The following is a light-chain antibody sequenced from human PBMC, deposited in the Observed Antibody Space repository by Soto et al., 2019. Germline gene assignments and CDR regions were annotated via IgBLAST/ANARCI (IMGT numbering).Light chain of an antibody. CDR2: DVS. Sequence: SVLTQPASVSGSPGQSIAISCIGTSSDVGGYNYVSWYQQHPDRAPKLMIYDVSNRPSGVSNRFSGSKSGNTASLTISGLQAEDEADYYCSSYTSGSTLYVFGTGTRSPS. CDR1: SSDVGGYNY. J-gene: IGLJ1*01. CDR3: SSYTSGSTLYV. V-gene: IGLV2-14*01.